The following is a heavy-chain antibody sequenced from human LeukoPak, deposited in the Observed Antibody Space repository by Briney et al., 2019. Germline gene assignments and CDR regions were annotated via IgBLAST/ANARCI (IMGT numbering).Heavy chain of an antibody. Sequence: GGSLRLSCAASGFPFSSYAMSWVRQSPGKGLEWVSAISGSGGRTYYADSVKGRFTISRDNSKNTLYLQMNSLRAEDTAVYYCAKWDPLRYFAPESLFDYWGQGTLVTVSS. CDR3: AKWDPLRYFAPESLFDY. CDR1: GFPFSSYA. D-gene: IGHD3-9*01. V-gene: IGHV3-23*01. J-gene: IGHJ4*02. CDR2: ISGSGGRT.